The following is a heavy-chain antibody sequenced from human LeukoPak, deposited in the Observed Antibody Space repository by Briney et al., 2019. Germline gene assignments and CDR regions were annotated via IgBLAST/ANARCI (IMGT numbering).Heavy chain of an antibody. CDR3: AKDSLGGSYFLSGSYFDY. D-gene: IGHD1-26*01. CDR1: GFTFSSYG. J-gene: IGHJ4*02. CDR2: IRYDGSNK. Sequence: EGSLRLSCAASGFTFSSYGMHWVRQAPGKGLEWVAFIRYDGSNKYYADSVKGRFTISRDNSKNTLYLQMNSLRAEDTAVYYCAKDSLGGSYFLSGSYFDYWGQGTLVTVSS. V-gene: IGHV3-30*02.